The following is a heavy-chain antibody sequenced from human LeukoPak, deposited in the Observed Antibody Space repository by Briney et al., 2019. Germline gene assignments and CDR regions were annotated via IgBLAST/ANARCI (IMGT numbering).Heavy chain of an antibody. V-gene: IGHV3-53*01. D-gene: IGHD5-24*01. CDR1: GFTVSSNY. CDR2: IYSGGST. Sequence: GGSLRLSCAASGFTVSSNYMSWVRQAPGRGLEWVSVIYSGGSTYYADSVKGRFTISRDNSKNTLYLQMNSLRAEDTAVYYCARERDGYNYDYWGQGTLVTVSS. J-gene: IGHJ4*02. CDR3: ARERDGYNYDY.